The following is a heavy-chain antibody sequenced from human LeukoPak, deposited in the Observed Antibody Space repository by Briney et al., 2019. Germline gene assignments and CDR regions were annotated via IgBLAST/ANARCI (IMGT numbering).Heavy chain of an antibody. V-gene: IGHV3-30*04. Sequence: GGSLRLSCAASGFTFSSYAMHWVRQAPGKGLEWVAVISYDGSNKYYADSVKGRFTISRDNSKNTLYLQMNSLRAEDTAVYYCARVLGYCSGGSCYSGTFGAFDIWGQGTMATVSS. CDR3: ARVLGYCSGGSCYSGTFGAFDI. CDR2: ISYDGSNK. D-gene: IGHD2-15*01. CDR1: GFTFSSYA. J-gene: IGHJ3*02.